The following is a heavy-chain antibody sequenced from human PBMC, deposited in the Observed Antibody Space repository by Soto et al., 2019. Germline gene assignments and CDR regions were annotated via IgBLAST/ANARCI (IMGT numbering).Heavy chain of an antibody. J-gene: IGHJ4*02. CDR3: ASAVTMGWSPQGY. V-gene: IGHV3-21*06. CDR2: ISSSSTYI. D-gene: IGHD4-17*01. CDR1: GFTFNAYT. Sequence: GGSLRLSCILSGFTFNAYTMNWVRQAPGKGLEWVSSISSSSTYIYYTDSVKGRFTISRDNTNNSLYLQMNSLTTDDTGLYYCASAVTMGWSPQGYWGQGTPVTVSS.